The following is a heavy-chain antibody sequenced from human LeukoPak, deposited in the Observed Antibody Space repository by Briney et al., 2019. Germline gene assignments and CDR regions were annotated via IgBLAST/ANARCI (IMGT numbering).Heavy chain of an antibody. CDR3: ARHSEQGIAAASPRRYFDS. J-gene: IGHJ4*02. CDR2: IYYSGST. CDR1: GGSISSYY. D-gene: IGHD6-13*01. Sequence: PSETLSLTCAVSGGSISSYYWSWIRQPPGKGLEWIGYIYYSGSTNYNPSLKSRVTISVDTSKNQFSLKLSSVTAADTAVYYCARHSEQGIAAASPRRYFDSWGQGTLVTVSS. V-gene: IGHV4-59*08.